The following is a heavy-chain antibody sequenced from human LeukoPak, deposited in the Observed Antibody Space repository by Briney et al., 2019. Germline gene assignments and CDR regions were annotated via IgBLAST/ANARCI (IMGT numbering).Heavy chain of an antibody. D-gene: IGHD3-22*01. CDR2: ISYDGSNK. CDR3: ARTGDSSGYYWDYFDY. CDR1: GFTFSSYA. Sequence: GGSLRLSCAASGFTFSSYAMHWVRQAPGKGLEWVAVISYDGSNKYYADSVKGRFTISRDNSKNTLYLQMNSLGAEDTAVYFCARTGDSSGYYWDYFDYWGQGTLVTVSS. J-gene: IGHJ4*02. V-gene: IGHV3-30-3*01.